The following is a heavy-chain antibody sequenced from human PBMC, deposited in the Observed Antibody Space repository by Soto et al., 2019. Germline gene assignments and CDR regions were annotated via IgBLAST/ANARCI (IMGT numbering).Heavy chain of an antibody. Sequence: QVQLVQSGAEVKNPGSSVKVSCKTSGGTFNSYLIDWVRQAPGQGLEWMGGIIPAFGTAKYAQKFQGRVTINVDKSTTTAYMEVRTLTSEDTAVYYCARGLDQPPVGLYFDTWGQGTLVTVSS. CDR3: ARGLDQPPVGLYFDT. J-gene: IGHJ4*02. CDR1: GGTFNSYL. CDR2: IIPAFGTA. D-gene: IGHD2-2*01. V-gene: IGHV1-69*06.